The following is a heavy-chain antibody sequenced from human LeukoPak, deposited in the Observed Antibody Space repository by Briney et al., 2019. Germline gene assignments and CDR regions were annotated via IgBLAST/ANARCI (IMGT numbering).Heavy chain of an antibody. D-gene: IGHD3-10*01. V-gene: IGHV1-18*01. CDR1: GYTFTSYG. Sequence: ASVKVSCKASGYTFTSYGISWVRQAPGQGLEWMGWISAYNGNTNYAQKLQGRVTMTTDTSTSTAYMELRSLRSDDTAVYYCARGPIGDYYGSGSYYSYGGGAWFDPWGQGTLVTVSS. CDR3: ARGPIGDYYGSGSYYSYGGGAWFDP. CDR2: ISAYNGNT. J-gene: IGHJ5*02.